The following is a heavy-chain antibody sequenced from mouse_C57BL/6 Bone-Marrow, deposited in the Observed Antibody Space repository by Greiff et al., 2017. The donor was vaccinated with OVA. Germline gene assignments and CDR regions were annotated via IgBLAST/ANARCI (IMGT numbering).Heavy chain of an antibody. CDR3: ARPAYGTSYAMDY. Sequence: EVKLMESGGGLVKPGGSLKLSCAASGFTFSDYGMHWVRQAPEKGLEWVAYISSGSSTIYYADTVKGRFTISRDNAKNTLFLQMTSLRSEDTAMYYCARPAYGTSYAMDYWGQGTSVTVSS. D-gene: IGHD1-1*01. CDR2: ISSGSSTI. J-gene: IGHJ4*01. V-gene: IGHV5-17*01. CDR1: GFTFSDYG.